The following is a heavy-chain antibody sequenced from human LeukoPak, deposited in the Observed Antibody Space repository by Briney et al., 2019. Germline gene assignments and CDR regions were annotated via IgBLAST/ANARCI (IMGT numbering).Heavy chain of an antibody. V-gene: IGHV4-38-2*02. J-gene: IGHJ3*02. D-gene: IGHD3-3*01. CDR1: GYSISSGYY. Sequence: PSETLSLTCTVSGYSISSGYYWGWIRQPPGKGREWSGSIYHSGSTYYNPSLKSRVTISVDTSKNQFSLKLSSVTAADTAVYYCARDKVEDFWSGRNDAFDIWGQGTMVTVSS. CDR2: IYHSGST. CDR3: ARDKVEDFWSGRNDAFDI.